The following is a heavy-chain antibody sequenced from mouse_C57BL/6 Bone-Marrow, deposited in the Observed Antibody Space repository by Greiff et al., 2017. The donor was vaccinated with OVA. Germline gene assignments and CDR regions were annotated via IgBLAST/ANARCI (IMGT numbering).Heavy chain of an antibody. CDR2: INPSNGGT. Sequence: QVQLQQPGTELVKPGASVKLSCKASGYTFTSYWMHWVKQRPGQGLEWIGNINPSNGGTTYNEKFKSKATLTVDKSSSTAYMQLSSLTSEDSAVEYCAYYYGSYWDFDVWGTGTTVTVSS. J-gene: IGHJ1*03. CDR3: AYYYGSYWDFDV. V-gene: IGHV1-53*01. CDR1: GYTFTSYW. D-gene: IGHD1-1*01.